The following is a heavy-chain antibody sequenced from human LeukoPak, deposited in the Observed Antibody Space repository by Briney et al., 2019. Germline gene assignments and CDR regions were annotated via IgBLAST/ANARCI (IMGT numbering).Heavy chain of an antibody. D-gene: IGHD2-8*02. CDR3: ARAGDESTGHYDSLHF. CDR1: GYTFDENH. J-gene: IGHJ3*01. CDR2: INPKSGAT. V-gene: IGHV1-2*02. Sequence: GASVKVSCKASGYTFDENHIHWVRQAPGQGPEWMGGINPKSGATDSAQQFQGRVTMTRDTSIGTASMDLSGPRLDDTGIYYCARAGDESTGHYDSLHFWGQGTMVTVSS.